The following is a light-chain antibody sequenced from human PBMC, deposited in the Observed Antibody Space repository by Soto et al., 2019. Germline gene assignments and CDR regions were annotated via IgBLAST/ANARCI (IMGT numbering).Light chain of an antibody. CDR3: SSYTSSSTLLYA. CDR2: DVS. V-gene: IGLV2-14*01. Sequence: SVLTQPASGSGVAGESITISCTGTSSDVGGYNYVSWYQQHPGKATKLMIYDVSNRPSGVSNRFSRSKSGNTASLTISGLQAEDEADYYCSSYTSSSTLLYAFGTGTKVTVL. CDR1: SSDVGGYNY. J-gene: IGLJ1*01.